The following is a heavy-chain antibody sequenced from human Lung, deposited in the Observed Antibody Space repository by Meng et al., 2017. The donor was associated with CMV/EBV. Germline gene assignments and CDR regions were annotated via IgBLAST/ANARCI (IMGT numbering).Heavy chain of an antibody. CDR3: GRDWRNAGRARGGID. Sequence: GGSLRLXCAVAGLTARNNFMTWVRQAPGKGLEWVPVIYSGDSTYYADSVKGRFTISRDNSQNILFLQMNNLRGEDTAIYFYGRDWRNAGRARGGIDWGHGXLVTVSS. V-gene: IGHV3-53*01. D-gene: IGHD3-16*02. J-gene: IGHJ4*01. CDR1: GLTARNNF. CDR2: IYSGDST.